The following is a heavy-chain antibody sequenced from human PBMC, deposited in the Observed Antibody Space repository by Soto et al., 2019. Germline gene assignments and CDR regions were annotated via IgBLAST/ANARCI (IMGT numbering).Heavy chain of an antibody. CDR1: GGSISSVDYY. V-gene: IGHV4-30-4*01. D-gene: IGHD3-3*01. J-gene: IGHJ6*02. CDR3: ASQRITIFGLIISDGMDV. Sequence: SETLSLTCTVSGGSISSVDYYWSWIRQPPGKGLEWIGYIYHRGNAYYSPSHKSRLRISVDTSKNQSSLNLTSVTAADTAVYYCASQRITIFGLIISDGMDVWGQGTTVTVSS. CDR2: IYHRGNA.